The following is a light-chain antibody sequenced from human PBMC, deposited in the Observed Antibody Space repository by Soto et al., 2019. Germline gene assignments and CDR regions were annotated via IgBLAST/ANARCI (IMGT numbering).Light chain of an antibody. V-gene: IGLV1-51*01. CDR2: GNN. Sequence: QSALTQPPSVSAAPGQKVTISCSGSSYNIGGNYVSWYAQLPGTAPKFLIYGNNKRPSGIPDRFSGSKSGTSATLGITGLQTEDEADYYCATWDSSLGSVVFGGGTKVTVL. J-gene: IGLJ3*02. CDR1: SYNIGGNY. CDR3: ATWDSSLGSVV.